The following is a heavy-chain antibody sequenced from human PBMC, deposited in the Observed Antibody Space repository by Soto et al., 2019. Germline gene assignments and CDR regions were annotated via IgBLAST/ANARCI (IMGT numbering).Heavy chain of an antibody. CDR1: GYTFTNYG. J-gene: IGHJ4*02. CDR3: ARGIVTTIGDY. D-gene: IGHD5-12*01. Sequence: QVQLVQSGGEVKKPGASVKVSCKASGYTFTNYGISWVRQAPGQGLEWMGWISTDNGYTKYAQKLQGRVAMTTDTSTSTAYMEVTGLRCDDTAIYYCARGIVTTIGDYWGQGPMVTVSS. V-gene: IGHV1-18*01. CDR2: ISTDNGYT.